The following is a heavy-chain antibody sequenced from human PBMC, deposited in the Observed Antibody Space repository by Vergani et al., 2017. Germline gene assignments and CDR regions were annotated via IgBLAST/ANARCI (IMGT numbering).Heavy chain of an antibody. D-gene: IGHD2-2*01. CDR1: GGSISSDDFY. Sequence: QLQLQESGPGLVKPSQTLSLTCTVSGGSISSDDFYWSWIRQPPGKGLEWIGYIHYSGTTYYNSPPKSRVSMSVATSKKQFSLKMNSVTAADTAVYYCARRCSTTGSTMGRAAFDIWGQGTMVTVSS. CDR3: ARRCSTTGSTMGRAAFDI. V-gene: IGHV4-30-4*01. J-gene: IGHJ3*02. CDR2: IHYSGTT.